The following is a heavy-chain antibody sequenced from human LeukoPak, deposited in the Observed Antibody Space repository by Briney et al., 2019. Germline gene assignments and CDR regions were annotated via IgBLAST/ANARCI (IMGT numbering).Heavy chain of an antibody. CDR1: GFTFSSYW. D-gene: IGHD3-22*01. CDR3: AKDPFLYYYDSSGYSP. Sequence: GGSLRLSCAASGFTFSSYWMSWVRQAPGKGLEWVSAISGSGGSTYYADSVKGRFTISRDNSKNTLYLQMNSLRAEDTAVYYCAKDPFLYYYDSSGYSPWGQGTLVTVSS. CDR2: ISGSGGST. V-gene: IGHV3-23*01. J-gene: IGHJ5*02.